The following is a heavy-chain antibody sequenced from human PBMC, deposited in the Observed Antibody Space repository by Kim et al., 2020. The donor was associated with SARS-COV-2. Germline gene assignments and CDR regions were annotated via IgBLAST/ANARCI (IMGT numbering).Heavy chain of an antibody. D-gene: IGHD3-3*01. V-gene: IGHV1-69*13. CDR2: IIPIFGTA. CDR3: AREGDTIFGVVIPGAKYYYYGMDV. Sequence: SVKVSCKASGGTFSSYAISWVRQAPGQGLEWMGGIIPIFGTANYAQKFQGRVTITADESTSTAYMELSSLRSEDTAVYYCAREGDTIFGVVIPGAKYYYYGMDVWGQGTTVTVSS. J-gene: IGHJ6*02. CDR1: GGTFSSYA.